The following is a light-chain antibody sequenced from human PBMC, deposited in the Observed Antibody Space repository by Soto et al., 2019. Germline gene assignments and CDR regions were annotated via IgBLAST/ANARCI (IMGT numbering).Light chain of an antibody. Sequence: DIQMTQSPSTLSASVGDRVTITCWASQSINNWLAWYQQKPGKAPKLLIYKAFSLESGVPSRFSGRGSGTEFTLTISSLQPDDFATYYCQQYNSYPWTFGQGTKVEIK. CDR2: KAF. J-gene: IGKJ1*01. V-gene: IGKV1-5*03. CDR3: QQYNSYPWT. CDR1: QSINNW.